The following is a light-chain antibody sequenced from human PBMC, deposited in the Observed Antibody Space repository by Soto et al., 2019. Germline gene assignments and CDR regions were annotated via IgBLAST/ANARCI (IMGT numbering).Light chain of an antibody. CDR2: AAS. CDR3: QHTLKWPPT. J-gene: IGKJ1*01. Sequence: LPMTKSPSSVSASVGDRVTITCRASQGISSWLAWYQQKPRKTPKLLIYAASSLQSGGPSRFSGSGSGTDFTLTISSLQPEDFALYYCQHTLKWPPTFGQGTKVDI. V-gene: IGKV1D-12*01. CDR1: QGISSW.